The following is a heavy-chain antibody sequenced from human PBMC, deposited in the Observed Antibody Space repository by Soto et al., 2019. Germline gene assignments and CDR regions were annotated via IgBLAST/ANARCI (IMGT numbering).Heavy chain of an antibody. CDR1: GFTFSSYA. D-gene: IGHD3-3*01. V-gene: IGHV3-30-3*01. CDR2: ISYDGSNK. Sequence: PGGSLRLSCAASGFTFSSYAMHWVRQAPGKGLEWVAVISYDGSNKYYADSVKGRFTISRDNSKNTLYLQMNSLRAEDTAVYYCERDSGNVLRFLEWFPDYYYGMDVWGQGTTVTVSS. CDR3: ERDSGNVLRFLEWFPDYYYGMDV. J-gene: IGHJ6*02.